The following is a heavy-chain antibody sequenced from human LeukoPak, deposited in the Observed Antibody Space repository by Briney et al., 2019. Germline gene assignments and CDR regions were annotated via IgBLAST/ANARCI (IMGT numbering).Heavy chain of an antibody. Sequence: SETLSLTCTVSGGSISSRSYYWGWIRQPPGKGLEWIGSVYYSGTTYYKPSLKSRVTISVDTSKNQFSLKLSSVTAADTAVYYCARVFQSDYYFDYWGQGTLVTVSS. J-gene: IGHJ4*02. CDR1: GGSISSRSYY. V-gene: IGHV4-39*07. D-gene: IGHD3-3*01. CDR2: VYYSGTT. CDR3: ARVFQSDYYFDY.